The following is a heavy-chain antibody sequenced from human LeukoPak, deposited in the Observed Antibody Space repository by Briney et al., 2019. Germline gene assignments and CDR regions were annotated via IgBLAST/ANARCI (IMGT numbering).Heavy chain of an antibody. CDR2: ISWNSGSI. J-gene: IGHJ4*01. V-gene: IGHV3-9*01. Sequence: GGSLRLSCAASGFTFDDYAMHWVRQAPGKGLEWVSGISWNSGSIGYADSVKGRFTISRDNAKNSLYLQMNSLRAEDTALYYCAKDRYYYDSSGPRFDYWGHGILVTVSS. CDR3: AKDRYYYDSSGPRFDY. D-gene: IGHD3-22*01. CDR1: GFTFDDYA.